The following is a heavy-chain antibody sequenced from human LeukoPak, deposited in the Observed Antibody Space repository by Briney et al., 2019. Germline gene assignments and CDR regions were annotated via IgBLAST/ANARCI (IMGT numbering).Heavy chain of an antibody. J-gene: IGHJ4*02. CDR2: IYYSGST. Sequence: SETLSLTCTVSGVSISNYYWSWIRQPPAKGLEWIGYIYYSGSTNYNPSLQSRVTISVDTSKNQFSLKLSSVTAADTAVYYCARGPNRYYFDYWGQGTLVTVSS. CDR1: GVSISNYY. V-gene: IGHV4-59*01. D-gene: IGHD2/OR15-2a*01. CDR3: ARGPNRYYFDY.